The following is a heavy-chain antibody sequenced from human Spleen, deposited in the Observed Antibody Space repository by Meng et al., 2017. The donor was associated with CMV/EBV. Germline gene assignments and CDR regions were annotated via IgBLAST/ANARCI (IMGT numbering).Heavy chain of an antibody. CDR2: IYYSGST. Sequence: QLMDSVPGLVQPRETLSLPVTVSGGSISSSSYYWGWIRQPPGKGLEWIGSIYYSGSTYYNPSLKSRVTISVDTSKNQFSLKLSSVTAADTAVYYCARRGSSWYFDSWGQGALVTVSS. CDR3: ARRGSSWYFDS. J-gene: IGHJ4*02. V-gene: IGHV4-39*01. CDR1: GGSISSSSYY. D-gene: IGHD6-13*01.